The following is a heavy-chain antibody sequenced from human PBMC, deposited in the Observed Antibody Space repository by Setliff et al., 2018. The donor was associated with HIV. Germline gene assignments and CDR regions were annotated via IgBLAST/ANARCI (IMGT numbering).Heavy chain of an antibody. D-gene: IGHD3-22*01. J-gene: IGHJ5*02. CDR2: IYWDDDK. V-gene: IGHV2-5*02. CDR1: GFSLSTGGVG. Sequence: SGPTLVNPTQTLTLTRTFSGFSLSTGGVGVGWIRQPPGKALEWLALIYWDDDKRYSPSLKSRLTITKDTSKNQVVLTMTNMDPVDTATYYCVHRHPHYYDSSGPKRAFDPWGQGTLVTVSS. CDR3: VHRHPHYYDSSGPKRAFDP.